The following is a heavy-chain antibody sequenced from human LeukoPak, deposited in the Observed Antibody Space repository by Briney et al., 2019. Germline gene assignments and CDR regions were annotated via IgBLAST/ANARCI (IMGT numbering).Heavy chain of an antibody. CDR2: SDPEDGEI. Sequence: ASVKVPCKVSGYIFTELAMYWVRQAPGKGLEWMGGSDPEDGEIIYAQKFQGRVTMTEDTSTDTAYMELSSLRSEDTAVYYCATVQWWGQGTLVTVSS. D-gene: IGHD6-19*01. CDR1: GYIFTELA. CDR3: ATVQW. J-gene: IGHJ4*02. V-gene: IGHV1-24*01.